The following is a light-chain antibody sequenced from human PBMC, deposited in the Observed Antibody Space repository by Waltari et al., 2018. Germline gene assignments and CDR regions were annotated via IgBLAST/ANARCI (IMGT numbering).Light chain of an antibody. J-gene: IGLJ2*01. CDR3: SSYTSSSTL. CDR1: SSDVGDYNY. CDR2: DVS. Sequence: QSALTQPASVSGSPGQSITISCTGTSSDVGDYNYVSWYQQHPGKAPKLMIYDVSNRPSGVSNLFSGSKSGNTASLTISGLQAEDEADYYCSSYTSSSTLFGGGTKLTVL. V-gene: IGLV2-14*01.